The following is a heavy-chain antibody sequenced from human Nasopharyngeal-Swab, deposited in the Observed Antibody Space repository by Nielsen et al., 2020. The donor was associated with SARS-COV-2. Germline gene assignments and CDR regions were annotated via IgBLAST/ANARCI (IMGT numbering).Heavy chain of an antibody. Sequence: SETLSLTCTVSGGSISSGGYYWSWLRQHPGKGLEWIGYIYYSGSTYYNPSLKSRVTISVDTSKNQFSLKLSSVTAADTAVYYCARLNGIAAAGTGWFDPWGQGTLVTVSS. CDR2: IYYSGST. CDR1: GGSISSGGYY. V-gene: IGHV4-31*03. CDR3: ARLNGIAAAGTGWFDP. D-gene: IGHD6-13*01. J-gene: IGHJ5*02.